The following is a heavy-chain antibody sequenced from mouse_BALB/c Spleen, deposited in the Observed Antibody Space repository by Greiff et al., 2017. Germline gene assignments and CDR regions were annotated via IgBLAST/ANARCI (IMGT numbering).Heavy chain of an antibody. CDR3: ARGYGNYWFAY. D-gene: IGHD2-10*02. CDR2: ISYDGSN. J-gene: IGHJ3*01. Sequence: VQLQQSGPGLVKPSQSLSLTCSVTGYSITSGYYWNWIRQFPGNKLEWMGYISYDGSNNYNPSLKNRISITRDTSKNQFFLKLNSVTTEDTATYYCARGYGNYWFAYWGQGTLVTVSA. V-gene: IGHV3-6*02. CDR1: GYSITSGYY.